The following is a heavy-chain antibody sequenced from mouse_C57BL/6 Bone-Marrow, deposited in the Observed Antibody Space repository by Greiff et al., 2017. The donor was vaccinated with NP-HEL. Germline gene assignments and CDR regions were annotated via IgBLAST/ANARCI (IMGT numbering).Heavy chain of an antibody. CDR2: ISSGGSYT. V-gene: IGHV5-6*02. D-gene: IGHD6-1*01. Sequence: EVKLVESGGDLVKPGGSLKLSCAASGFTFSSYGMSWVRQTPDKRLEWVATISSGGSYTYYPDSVKGRFTISRDNAKNTLYLRMSSLKSEDTAMYYCARRPFLYYFDDWGQGTTLTVSS. J-gene: IGHJ2*01. CDR3: ARRPFLYYFDD. CDR1: GFTFSSYG.